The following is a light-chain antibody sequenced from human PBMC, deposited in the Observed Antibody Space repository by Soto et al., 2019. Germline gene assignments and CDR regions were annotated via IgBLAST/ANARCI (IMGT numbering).Light chain of an antibody. J-gene: IGKJ4*01. CDR1: QDISSN. CDR3: QQLASYPLT. Sequence: DIQLTQSPTFLSASVGDRVTITCRASQDISSNLAWYQQEPGKPPRLLIYAASTLQNGVPSRFSGSGSVTEFTLTISSQPPEDFATYYCQQLASYPLTSGGGTKVEIK. CDR2: AAS. V-gene: IGKV1-9*01.